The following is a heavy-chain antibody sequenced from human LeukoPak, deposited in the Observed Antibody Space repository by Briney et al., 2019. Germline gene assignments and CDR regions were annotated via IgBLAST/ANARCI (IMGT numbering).Heavy chain of an antibody. CDR3: ARAGVGYDILTGYYDY. V-gene: IGHV4-59*01. D-gene: IGHD3-9*01. CDR1: GGSISSYY. CDR2: IYYSGST. Sequence: SETLSLTCTVSGGSISSYYWSWIRQPPGKGLEWIGYIYYSGSTNYNPSLKSRVTISVDTSKNQFSLKLSSVTAADTAVYHCARAGVGYDILTGYYDYWGQGTLVTVSS. J-gene: IGHJ4*02.